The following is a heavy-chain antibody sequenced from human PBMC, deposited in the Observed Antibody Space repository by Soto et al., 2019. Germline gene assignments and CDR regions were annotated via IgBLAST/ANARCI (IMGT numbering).Heavy chain of an antibody. J-gene: IGHJ6*02. Sequence: QVRLQESGPGLVKPSQTLSLTCTVSGGSISSGEYYWTWIRQHPGKGLEWIGYISSSGRTYYNPSLKRRVSMALDTSENQFSLRLSSVTAADTAVFYCARDSPVASQGSYYGLDVWGQGTTVTVSS. CDR2: ISSSGRT. CDR3: ARDSPVASQGSYYGLDV. D-gene: IGHD5-12*01. CDR1: GGSISSGEYY. V-gene: IGHV4-31*03.